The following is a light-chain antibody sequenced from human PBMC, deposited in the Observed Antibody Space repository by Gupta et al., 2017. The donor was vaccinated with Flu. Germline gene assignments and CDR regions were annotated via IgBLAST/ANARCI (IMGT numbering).Light chain of an antibody. CDR1: QSVSRSH. Sequence: EIVLTQSPGTLSLSPGERATLSCRASQSVSRSHLAWYQQKPGQAPRLLIYGTSSRATGVPDRFSGSGSGKDFTLTINRLEAEDFVVYYCQQYGGSPPITFGQGTRLEIK. CDR2: GTS. V-gene: IGKV3-20*01. CDR3: QQYGGSPPIT. J-gene: IGKJ5*01.